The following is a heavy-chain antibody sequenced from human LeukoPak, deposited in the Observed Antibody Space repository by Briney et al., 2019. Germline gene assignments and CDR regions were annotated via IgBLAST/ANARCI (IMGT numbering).Heavy chain of an antibody. D-gene: IGHD4-17*01. J-gene: IGHJ3*01. CDR2: IYHSGTT. CDR3: ARGLRRIDAFDV. CDR1: DDSMNKSTYS. Sequence: PSETVTLTCSVSDDSMNKSTYSWTWIRQTPGKGLEWIGYIYHSGTTYYNPSLKSRVTISLDGSKNHFFLTLTSMTAADTAVYYCARGLRRIDAFDVWGQGTMVTVSS. V-gene: IGHV4-30-2*01.